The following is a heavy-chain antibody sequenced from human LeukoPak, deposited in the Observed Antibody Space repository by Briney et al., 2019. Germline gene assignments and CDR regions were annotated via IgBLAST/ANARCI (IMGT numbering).Heavy chain of an antibody. Sequence: SETLSLTCAGSGGSISSGGYSWSWIRQPPGKGLEWIGYIYHSGSTYYNPSLKSRVTISVDRSKNQFSLKLSSVTAADTAVYYCAREKNSGGLFDYWGQGTLVTVSS. CDR3: AREKNSGGLFDY. CDR1: GGSISSGGYS. CDR2: IYHSGST. V-gene: IGHV4-30-2*01. J-gene: IGHJ4*02. D-gene: IGHD3-10*01.